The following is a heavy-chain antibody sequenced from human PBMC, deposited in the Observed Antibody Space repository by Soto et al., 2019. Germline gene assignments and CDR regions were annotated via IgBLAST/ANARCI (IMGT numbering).Heavy chain of an antibody. CDR1: GYSFTIDC. D-gene: IGHD6-13*01. CDR3: AREGPGIAAAGLPNYYYYGMDV. J-gene: IGHJ6*02. V-gene: IGHV5-10-1*01. CDR2: IDPSDSYT. Sequence: TGESLKISCNGSGYSFTIDCISLVLQMPGKGLEWMWRIDPSDSYTNYSPSFQGHVTISADKSISTAYLQWSSLKASDTAMYYCAREGPGIAAAGLPNYYYYGMDVRGQGTTVTVSS.